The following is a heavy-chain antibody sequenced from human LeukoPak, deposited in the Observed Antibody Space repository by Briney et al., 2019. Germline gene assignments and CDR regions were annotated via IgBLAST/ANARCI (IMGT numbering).Heavy chain of an antibody. CDR3: ARHGGGLGWFDP. CDR2: IYLSGTT. Sequence: SETLSLTCTVSGVSISTYYWSWIRRSPGRGLEWIGYIYLSGTTSYNPSLKSRVSISVDTSKNQFSPRLSSVTAADTGVYYCARHGGGLGWFDPWGQGTLVTVSS. D-gene: IGHD3-16*01. J-gene: IGHJ5*02. CDR1: GVSISTYY. V-gene: IGHV4-59*08.